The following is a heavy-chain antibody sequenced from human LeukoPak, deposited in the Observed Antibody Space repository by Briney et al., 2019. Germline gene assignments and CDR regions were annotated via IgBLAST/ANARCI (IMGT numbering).Heavy chain of an antibody. Sequence: GGSLRLSCAASCFTFSTYAMSWVRQAPGEGLQWVSGISNSGDSTYYLDSVKGRFTISRDNSKNTLHLQMSSLRAEDTALYYCVKDRCDRATCPEVWGQGTLVTVSS. J-gene: IGHJ4*02. D-gene: IGHD1-14*01. V-gene: IGHV3-23*01. CDR1: CFTFSTYA. CDR2: ISNSGDST. CDR3: VKDRCDRATCPEV.